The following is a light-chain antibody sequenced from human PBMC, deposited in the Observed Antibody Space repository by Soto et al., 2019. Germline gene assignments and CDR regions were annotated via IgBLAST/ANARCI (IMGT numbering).Light chain of an antibody. J-gene: IGKJ4*01. CDR2: DAS. Sequence: EIVMTQSPATLSVSPGERATLSCRASQSVNSNLAWYRQKPGQTPRLLISDASTRATGVPARFSGSGSRTEFTLTISSLQSEDSGIYYWQQYNFWPPLTFGGGTKVEIK. V-gene: IGKV3-15*01. CDR3: QQYNFWPPLT. CDR1: QSVNSN.